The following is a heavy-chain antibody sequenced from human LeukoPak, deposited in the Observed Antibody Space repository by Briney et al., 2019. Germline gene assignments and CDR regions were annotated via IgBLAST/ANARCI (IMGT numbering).Heavy chain of an antibody. V-gene: IGHV3-9*03. D-gene: IGHD6-13*01. J-gene: IGHJ3*02. CDR3: ASTAAARDAFDI. CDR2: VSWNSGSI. CDR1: GFTFDDYA. Sequence: GGSLRLSCAASGFTFDDYAMHWVRQAPGKGLEWVSGVSWNSGSIDYADSVKGRFTISRDNAKSSLYLQMNSLRAEDMALYYCASTAAARDAFDIWGQGTMVTVSS.